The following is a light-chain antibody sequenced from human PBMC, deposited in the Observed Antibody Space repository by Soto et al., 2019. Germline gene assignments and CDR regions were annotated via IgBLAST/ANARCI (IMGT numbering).Light chain of an antibody. CDR3: QQTYTTSWT. CDR1: QYIRSL. Sequence: DIQMTQSPSSLSASLGETVTITCRASQYIRSLLSWYQQKPGKVPKLLIHATSILQTGVPSRFRGSGSDTSFTLTITSLQPEDFAPYYCQQTYTTSWTFGQGTKVEI. CDR2: ATS. V-gene: IGKV1-39*01. J-gene: IGKJ1*01.